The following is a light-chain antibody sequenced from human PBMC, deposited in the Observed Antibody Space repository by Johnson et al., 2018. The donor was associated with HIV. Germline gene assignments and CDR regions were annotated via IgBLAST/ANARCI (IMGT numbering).Light chain of an antibody. CDR2: ENN. CDR3: GTWDSSLSAEV. V-gene: IGLV1-51*02. J-gene: IGLJ1*01. Sequence: QSVLTQPPSVSAAPGQKVTISCSGSSSNIGNNYVSWYQQLPGTAPKLLIYENNKRPSGIPDRFSGSKSGTSAPLATTGLQPGDEADYYCGTWDSSLSAEVFGTGTKVTVL. CDR1: SSNIGNNY.